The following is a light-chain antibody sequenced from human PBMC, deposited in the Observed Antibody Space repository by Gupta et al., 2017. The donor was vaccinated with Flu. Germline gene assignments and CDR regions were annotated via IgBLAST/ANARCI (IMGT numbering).Light chain of an antibody. V-gene: IGLV1-44*01. Sequence: QSVLPQPPSAPGTPGERVTISCSGSGSNIGVNSVNWYQQVPGTSPKLLIFSSDQRPSGAPDQFSASKSGTSAFLAISGLQSEDEADYYCAAWDDSLNVYVFGTGTKVTVL. CDR2: SSD. CDR3: AAWDDSLNVYV. J-gene: IGLJ1*01. CDR1: GSNIGVNS.